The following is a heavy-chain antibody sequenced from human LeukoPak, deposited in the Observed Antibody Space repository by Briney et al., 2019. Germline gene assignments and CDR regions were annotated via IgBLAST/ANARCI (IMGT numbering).Heavy chain of an antibody. CDR1: DDSISDYY. D-gene: IGHD3-3*01. Sequence: SETLSLTCTVSDDSISDYYRGWIRQPPGKGLEWIGSIYYSGSTYYNPSLKSRVTISVDTSKNQFSLKLSSVTAADTAVYYCARYYDFWSGYEVVGPWGQGTLVTVSS. CDR3: ARYYDFWSGYEVVGP. CDR2: IYYSGST. J-gene: IGHJ5*02. V-gene: IGHV4-38-2*02.